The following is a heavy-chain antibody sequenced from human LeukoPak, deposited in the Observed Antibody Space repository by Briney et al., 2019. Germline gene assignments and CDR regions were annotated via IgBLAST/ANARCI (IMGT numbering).Heavy chain of an antibody. Sequence: PGGSLRLSCAASGXIFSSYAMTWVRQAPGKGLEWVSYISSRGSYTYYADSVKGRFTISRDNAKNSLYLQMNSLGAEDTAVYYCARIDAFDIWGQGTMVTVSS. CDR2: ISSRGSYT. CDR1: GXIFSSYA. CDR3: ARIDAFDI. J-gene: IGHJ3*02. V-gene: IGHV3-21*06.